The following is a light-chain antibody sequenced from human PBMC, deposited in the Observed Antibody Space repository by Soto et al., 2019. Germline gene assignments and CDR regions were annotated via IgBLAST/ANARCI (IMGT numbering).Light chain of an antibody. CDR1: QSVNNN. J-gene: IGKJ4*01. CDR3: QHRSNWPVLT. V-gene: IGKV3-11*01. CDR2: DAV. Sequence: EIVLTQSPATLSLSPGERDTLSCRASQSVNNNVAWYQQRPGQPPRLLIYDAVYRPTGIPARFSGSGSGTDFTLTISSLESEDFAVYYCQHRSNWPVLTFGGGTKVDIK.